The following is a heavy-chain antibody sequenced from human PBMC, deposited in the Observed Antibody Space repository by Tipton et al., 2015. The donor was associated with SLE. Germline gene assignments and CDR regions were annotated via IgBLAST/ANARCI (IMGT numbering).Heavy chain of an antibody. CDR3: ARGRDSSGYYPYYLAY. D-gene: IGHD3-22*01. V-gene: IGHV4-59*01. J-gene: IGHJ4*02. CDR2: TLYTGST. CDR1: GDSISSYY. Sequence: TLSLTCTVSGDSISSYYWTWIRQPPGKGLEWIGYTLYTGSTNYNSSLKSRVTISVDTSKNQVSLKLSAVTAADTAVYYCARGRDSSGYYPYYLAYWGQGTLVTVSP.